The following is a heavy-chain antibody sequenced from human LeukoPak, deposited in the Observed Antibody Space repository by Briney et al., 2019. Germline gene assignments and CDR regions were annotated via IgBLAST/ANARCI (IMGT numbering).Heavy chain of an antibody. Sequence: GRSLRLSCAASGFTFDDYAMHWVRQAPGKGLEWVSGISWNSGSIGYADSVKGRFTISRDNAKNSLYLQMNSLRAEDTALYYCAKAAPGTRWELPDYFDYWGQGTMVTVSS. D-gene: IGHD1-26*01. CDR1: GFTFDDYA. CDR3: AKAAPGTRWELPDYFDY. V-gene: IGHV3-9*01. J-gene: IGHJ4*02. CDR2: ISWNSGSI.